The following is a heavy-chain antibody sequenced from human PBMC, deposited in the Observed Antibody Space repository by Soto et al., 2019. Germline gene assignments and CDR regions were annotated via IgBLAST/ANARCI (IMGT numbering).Heavy chain of an antibody. J-gene: IGHJ5*02. CDR1: GGSFSGYY. CDR2: INHSGST. D-gene: IGHD2-2*01. V-gene: IGHV4-34*01. CDR3: AIGGSDVVVVPAASFDP. Sequence: NPSETLSLTCAVYGGSFSGYYWSWIRQPPGKGLEWIGEINHSGSTNYNPSLKSRVTISVDTSKNQFSLKLSSVTAADTAVYYCAIGGSDVVVVPAASFDPWGQGTLVTVSS.